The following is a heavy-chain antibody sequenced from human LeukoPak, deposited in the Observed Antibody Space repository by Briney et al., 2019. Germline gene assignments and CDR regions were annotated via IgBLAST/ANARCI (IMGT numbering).Heavy chain of an antibody. CDR3: ASSRAVVQGVTSPFDY. CDR1: GFTFSSYA. V-gene: IGHV3-23*01. D-gene: IGHD3-10*01. CDR2: ISGSGGST. Sequence: GGSLRLSCAASGFTFSSYAMSWVRRAAGKGLEWVSAISGSGGSTYYADSVKGRFTISRDNSKNTLYLQMNNLRAEDTAVYYCASSRAVVQGVTSPFDYWGQGALVTVSS. J-gene: IGHJ4*02.